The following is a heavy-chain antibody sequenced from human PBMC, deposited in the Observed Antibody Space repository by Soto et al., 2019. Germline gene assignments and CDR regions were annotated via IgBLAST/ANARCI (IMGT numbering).Heavy chain of an antibody. V-gene: IGHV4-39*01. CDR1: GGSISSSSYY. D-gene: IGHD2-8*01. CDR3: ARHVLYRDERDYYYYYGMDV. CDR2: IYYSGST. J-gene: IGHJ6*02. Sequence: QLQLQESGPGLVKPSETLSLTCTVSGGSISSSSYYWGWIRQPPGKGLEWIGSIYYSGSTYYNPSLKSRVTISVDTSKNQFSLKLSSVTAADTAVYYCARHVLYRDERDYYYYYGMDVWGQGTTVTVSS.